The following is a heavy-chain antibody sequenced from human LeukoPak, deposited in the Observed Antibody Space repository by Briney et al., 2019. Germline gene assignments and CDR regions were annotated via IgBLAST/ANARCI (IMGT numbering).Heavy chain of an antibody. J-gene: IGHJ5*02. V-gene: IGHV3-43*02. Sequence: QPGGSLRLSCVASGFTLDDSALHWVRQAPGKGLERISLISGDGDNTYYADSVKGRFTISRDTSTNSLYLQMSSLRAEDTAFYYCAKGVRSGTYYNCFDPWGQGTLVTVSS. D-gene: IGHD1-26*01. CDR3: AKGVRSGTYYNCFDP. CDR1: GFTLDDSA. CDR2: ISGDGDNT.